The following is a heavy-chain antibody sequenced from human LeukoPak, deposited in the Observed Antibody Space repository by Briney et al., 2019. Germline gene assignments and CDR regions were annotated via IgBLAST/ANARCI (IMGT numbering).Heavy chain of an antibody. V-gene: IGHV4-59*12. J-gene: IGHJ5*02. D-gene: IGHD2-21*02. CDR2: IHHTGST. Sequence: SETLSLTCTVSGGSISSYYWSWIRQPPGKGLEWIGYIHHTGSTYYNPSLKSRVTISVDRSKNQFSLKLSSVTAADTAMYFCARTPTYCGGDCYYFDPWGQGTLVTVSS. CDR1: GGSISSYY. CDR3: ARTPTYCGGDCYYFDP.